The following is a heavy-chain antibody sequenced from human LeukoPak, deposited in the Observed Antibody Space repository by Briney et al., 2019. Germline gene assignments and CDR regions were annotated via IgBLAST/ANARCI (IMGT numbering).Heavy chain of an antibody. D-gene: IGHD1-26*01. CDR2: ISSHGTNK. J-gene: IGHJ2*01. V-gene: IGHV3-30-3*01. CDR1: GFNFSNST. Sequence: GGSLRLSCVASGFNFSNSTVQWVRQAPGKGLEWVALISSHGTNKYYADSVKGRFTISKDSSKNTVYLEMNSLRDDDTGVYYCAKEGGWENWYFDLWGRGALVAVSS. CDR3: AKEGGWENWYFDL.